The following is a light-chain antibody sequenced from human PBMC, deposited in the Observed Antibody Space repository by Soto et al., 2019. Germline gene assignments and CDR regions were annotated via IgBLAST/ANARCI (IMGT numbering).Light chain of an antibody. Sequence: DIQMTQSPSTLSASVGDRVTITCRASQSISTWLAWYQQKPGKAPKLLIYDVSSLESGVPSRFSGSGSGTEFTLTISSLQPDDCAIYYCQQYNTSWTFGQGTKVEIK. CDR1: QSISTW. CDR2: DVS. J-gene: IGKJ1*01. V-gene: IGKV1-5*01. CDR3: QQYNTSWT.